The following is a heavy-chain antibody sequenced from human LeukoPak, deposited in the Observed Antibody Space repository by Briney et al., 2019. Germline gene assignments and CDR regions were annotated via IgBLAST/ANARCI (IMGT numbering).Heavy chain of an antibody. CDR1: GDSVSSNSAA. CDR3: ARDHRYGMDV. CDR2: TYYRSKWYH. J-gene: IGHJ6*02. Sequence: SQTLSLTCAISGDSVSSNSAAWNWIRQSPSRGLEWLGRTYYRSKWYHDYAGSVKSRIIVNPDTSKNHFSLQLNSVPPEDTAVYYCARDHRYGMDVWGQGTTVTVSS. V-gene: IGHV6-1*01.